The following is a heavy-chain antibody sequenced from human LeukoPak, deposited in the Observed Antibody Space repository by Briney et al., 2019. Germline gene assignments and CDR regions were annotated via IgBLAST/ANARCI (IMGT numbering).Heavy chain of an antibody. CDR1: GFTFSSYG. CDR3: AKDLSTISPFDY. Sequence: GGSLRLSCAVSGFTFSSYGMHWVRQAPGKGLDWVAFIRDDGSNKYYADCVKGRFTIYRDNSKNTLYLQMNSLRADDTAVYYCAKDLSTISPFDYWGQGTLVTVSS. J-gene: IGHJ4*02. CDR2: IRDDGSNK. V-gene: IGHV3-30*02. D-gene: IGHD5-24*01.